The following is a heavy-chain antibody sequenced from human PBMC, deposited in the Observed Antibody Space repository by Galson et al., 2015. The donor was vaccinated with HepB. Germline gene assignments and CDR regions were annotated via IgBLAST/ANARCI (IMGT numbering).Heavy chain of an antibody. V-gene: IGHV1-69*13. D-gene: IGHD6-13*01. Sequence: SVKVSCKASGGTFSRYAFSWVRQAPGQGLEWMGRVVPFFGTPNYAQKFQGRVTITADEPTRTAYMELSSLRSEDTAVYYCARDRTGEDRIAAGGDYFGHWGQGTLVTVSS. CDR2: VVPFFGTP. J-gene: IGHJ4*02. CDR1: GGTFSRYA. CDR3: ARDRTGEDRIAAGGDYFGH.